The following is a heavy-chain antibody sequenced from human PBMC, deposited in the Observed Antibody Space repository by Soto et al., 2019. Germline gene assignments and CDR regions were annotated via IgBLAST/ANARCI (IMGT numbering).Heavy chain of an antibody. CDR1: GGSFSGYY. CDR3: ARPLTGGGMDV. Sequence: SETLSLTCAVYGGSFSGYYWSWIRQPPGKGLEWIGEINHSGSTNYNPSLKSRVTISVDTSKNQFSLKLSSVTAADTAVYYCARPLTGGGMDVWGQGTTVTVSS. CDR2: INHSGST. V-gene: IGHV4-34*01. J-gene: IGHJ6*02.